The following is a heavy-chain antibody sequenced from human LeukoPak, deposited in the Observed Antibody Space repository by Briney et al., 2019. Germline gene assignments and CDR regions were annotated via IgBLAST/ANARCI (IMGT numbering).Heavy chain of an antibody. CDR1: GGSISSSSSY. CDR2: VYYNGDT. D-gene: IGHD2/OR15-2a*01. Sequence: SETLSLTCTVSGGSISSSSSYWAWTRQPPGKGLEWIANVYYNGDTYCNSSLYSRVTISADTSKNQFSLNLRSVTAADTAVYYCARLLSPGWFDPWGQGTLVTVSS. J-gene: IGHJ5*02. V-gene: IGHV4-39*01. CDR3: ARLLSPGWFDP.